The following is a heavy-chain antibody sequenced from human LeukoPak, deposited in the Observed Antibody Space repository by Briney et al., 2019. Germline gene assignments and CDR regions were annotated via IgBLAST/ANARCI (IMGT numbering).Heavy chain of an antibody. J-gene: IGHJ4*02. CDR3: ARGLGVDGITFGGVDY. CDR1: GYTFTSYD. V-gene: IGHV1-8*01. D-gene: IGHD3-16*01. Sequence: EASVKVSCKASGYTFTSYDINWVRQATGQGLEWMGWMNPNSGNTGYAQKFQGRVTMTRNTSISTAYMELSSLRSEDTAVYYCARGLGVDGITFGGVDYGGQGTLVTVS. CDR2: MNPNSGNT.